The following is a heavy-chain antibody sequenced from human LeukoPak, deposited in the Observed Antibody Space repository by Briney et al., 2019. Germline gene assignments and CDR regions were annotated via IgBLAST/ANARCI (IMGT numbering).Heavy chain of an antibody. D-gene: IGHD6-19*01. CDR3: ARGRRSGWQGAFDY. V-gene: IGHV3-7*01. CDR2: IKQDGSEK. Sequence: AGGSLRLSCAASGFTFSSYWMSWVRQAPGKGLEWVANIKQDGSEKYYVDSVKGRFTISRDNAKNSLYLQMNSLRAEDTAVYYCARGRRSGWQGAFDYWGQGTLVTVSS. CDR1: GFTFSSYW. J-gene: IGHJ4*02.